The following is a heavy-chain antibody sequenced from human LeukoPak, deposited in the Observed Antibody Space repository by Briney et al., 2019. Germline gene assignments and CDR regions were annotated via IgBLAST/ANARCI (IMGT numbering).Heavy chain of an antibody. Sequence: ASVKVSCKASGYTFTSYGISWVRQAPGQGLEWMGWISAYNGNTNYAQKLQGRVTMTTDTSTSTAYMELRSLRSDDTAAYYCAREGVPKSSARGTYYYYMDVWGKGTTVTVSS. CDR3: AREGVPKSSARGTYYYYMDV. D-gene: IGHD1-26*01. CDR1: GYTFTSYG. V-gene: IGHV1-18*01. CDR2: ISAYNGNT. J-gene: IGHJ6*03.